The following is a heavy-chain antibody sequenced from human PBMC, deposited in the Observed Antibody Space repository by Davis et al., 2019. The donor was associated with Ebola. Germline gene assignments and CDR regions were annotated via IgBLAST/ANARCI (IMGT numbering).Heavy chain of an antibody. CDR1: GFIFRNYV. D-gene: IGHD5-18*01. CDR3: ARDLPYTARPNYYFDY. Sequence: GESLKISCETSGFIFRNYVMTWVRQAPGKGLEWVSAISGSGGSTYYADSVKGRFTISRDNSKKTLYLQMNSLRAEDTAIYYCARDLPYTARPNYYFDYWGQGTLVTVSS. CDR2: ISGSGGST. V-gene: IGHV3-23*01. J-gene: IGHJ4*02.